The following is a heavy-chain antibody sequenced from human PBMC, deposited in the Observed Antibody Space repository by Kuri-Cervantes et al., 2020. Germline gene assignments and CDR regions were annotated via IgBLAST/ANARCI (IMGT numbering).Heavy chain of an antibody. CDR1: GFTFSSYS. Sequence: ETLSLTCAASGFTFSSYSMNWVRQAPGKGLEWVSSISSSSSYIYYADSVKGRFTISRDNSKNTLYLQMNSLRAEDTAVYYCAKGGGGGGYGRLDYWGQGTLVTISS. CDR3: AKGGGGGGYGRLDY. V-gene: IGHV3-21*01. J-gene: IGHJ4*02. D-gene: IGHD5-12*01. CDR2: ISSSSSYI.